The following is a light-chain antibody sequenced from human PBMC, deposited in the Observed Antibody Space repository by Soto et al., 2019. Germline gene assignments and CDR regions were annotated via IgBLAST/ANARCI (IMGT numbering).Light chain of an antibody. J-gene: IGLJ1*01. CDR2: EVS. CDR1: SRDVDAYDF. CDR3: CSFAGSFYV. Sequence: QSVLTQPRSVSGSPGQSVAISCTGTSRDVDAYDFVSWYQHHPGKAPKLIISEVSKRPSGVSHRFSGSKSGNTASLTISGLKAEDEADYFCCSFAGSFYVFGTGTKVTV. V-gene: IGLV2-11*01.